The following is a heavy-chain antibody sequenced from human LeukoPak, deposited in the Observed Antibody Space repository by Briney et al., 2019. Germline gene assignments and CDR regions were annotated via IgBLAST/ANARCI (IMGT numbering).Heavy chain of an antibody. Sequence: GESLKISCKGSGYSFTSYWIGWVRQMPRKGLEWMGIIYPGDSDTRYSPSFQGQVTISADKSISTAYLQWSSLKASDTATYYCARIRAYCGGDCYAPEYYFDYWGQGTLVTVSS. J-gene: IGHJ4*02. CDR3: ARIRAYCGGDCYAPEYYFDY. CDR2: IYPGDSDT. V-gene: IGHV5-51*01. D-gene: IGHD2-21*02. CDR1: GYSFTSYW.